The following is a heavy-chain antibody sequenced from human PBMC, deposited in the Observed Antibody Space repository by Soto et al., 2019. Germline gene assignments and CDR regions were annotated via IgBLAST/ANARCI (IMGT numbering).Heavy chain of an antibody. V-gene: IGHV4-31*03. Sequence: LSLTCTVSGDSIGRGGYCWSWIRQRPGEGLECIGYICFTGSTYYNPSLKSRVSMSVDTSKNQFSLWLSSVTAADTAVYYCARGRTYYAPWGQGTLVTVSS. D-gene: IGHD3-3*01. CDR2: ICFTGST. CDR1: GDSIGRGGYC. CDR3: ARGRTYYAP. J-gene: IGHJ5*02.